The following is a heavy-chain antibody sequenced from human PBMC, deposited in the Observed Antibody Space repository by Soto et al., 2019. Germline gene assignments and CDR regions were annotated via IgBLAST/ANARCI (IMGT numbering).Heavy chain of an antibody. D-gene: IGHD1-26*01. CDR1: GFTFSGDD. Sequence: QVQLVESGGGVVQPGGSLRLSCAASGFTFSGDDMHWVRQTPGKGLEWVALISNNGNIKHYADSVKGRFTISRDNSRNTLYLLMNSLSDDETAIYYCARAGGAIRPLDYWGRGTLVTVSS. V-gene: IGHV3-30-3*01. CDR2: ISNNGNIK. J-gene: IGHJ4*02. CDR3: ARAGGAIRPLDY.